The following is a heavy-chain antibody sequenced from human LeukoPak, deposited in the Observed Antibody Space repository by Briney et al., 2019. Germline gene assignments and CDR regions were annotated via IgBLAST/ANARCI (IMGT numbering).Heavy chain of an antibody. CDR1: GGSISSYY. V-gene: IGHV4-59*01. Sequence: SETLSLTCTVSGGSISSYYWSWIRQPPGTGLEWIGNIYYSGSTNYNPSLKSRVTISVDTSKNQFSLNLTSVTAADAAVYYCARAARGWYFDHWGQGTLVTVAS. CDR3: ARAARGWYFDH. D-gene: IGHD3-10*01. CDR2: IYYSGST. J-gene: IGHJ4*02.